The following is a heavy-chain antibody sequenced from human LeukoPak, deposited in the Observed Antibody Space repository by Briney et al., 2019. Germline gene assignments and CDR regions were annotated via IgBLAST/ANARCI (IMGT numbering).Heavy chain of an antibody. CDR2: IIPIFGTA. D-gene: IGHD6-13*01. J-gene: IGHJ4*02. V-gene: IGHV1-69*13. CDR1: GGTSSSYA. CDR3: AIRYSSSWYYFDY. Sequence: SVKVSCKASGGTSSSYAISWVRQAPGQGLEWMGGIIPIFGTANYAQKFQGRVTITADESTSTAYMELSSLRSEDTAVYYCAIRYSSSWYYFDYWGQGTLVTVSS.